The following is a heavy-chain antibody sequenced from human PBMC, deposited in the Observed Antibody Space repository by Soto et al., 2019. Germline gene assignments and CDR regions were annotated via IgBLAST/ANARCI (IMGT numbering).Heavy chain of an antibody. D-gene: IGHD6-13*01. Sequence: QVQLQQWGAGLLKPSETLSLTCAVYGGSFSGYYWCWIRQPPGKGLEWIGEINHSGSTNYNPSLKSRGTISVDTSKNQFSLKLSSVTAADTAVYYCARGLSSSYYYYGMDVWGQGTTVTVSS. CDR2: INHSGST. CDR1: GGSFSGYY. V-gene: IGHV4-34*01. J-gene: IGHJ6*02. CDR3: ARGLSSSYYYYGMDV.